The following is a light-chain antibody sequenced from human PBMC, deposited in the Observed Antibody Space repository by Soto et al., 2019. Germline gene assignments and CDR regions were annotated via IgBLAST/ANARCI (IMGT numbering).Light chain of an antibody. CDR3: SSYAGSNNWV. Sequence: QSVLTQPPSASGSPGQSVTISCTGTSSDVGGSNYVSWYQQHPGKAPKLVIYAVSQRPSEVPARFSGSNSGNTASLTVSGLQAEDEADYYCSSYAGSNNWVFGGGTKLTVL. CDR2: AVS. V-gene: IGLV2-8*01. J-gene: IGLJ3*02. CDR1: SSDVGGSNY.